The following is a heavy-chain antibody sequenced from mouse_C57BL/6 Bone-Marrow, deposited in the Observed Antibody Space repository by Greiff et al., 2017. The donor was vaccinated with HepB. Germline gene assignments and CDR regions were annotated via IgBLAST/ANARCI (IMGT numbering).Heavy chain of an antibody. CDR2: IRNKANNHAT. CDR3: TTVYYGYDGYYFDY. CDR1: GFTFSDAW. D-gene: IGHD2-2*01. J-gene: IGHJ2*01. Sequence: EVKLMESGGGLVQPGGSMKLSCAASGFTFSDAWMDWVRQSPEKGLEWVAEIRNKANNHATYYAESVKGRFTISRDDSKSSVYLQMNSLRAEDTGIYYCTTVYYGYDGYYFDYWGQGTTLTVSS. V-gene: IGHV6-6*01.